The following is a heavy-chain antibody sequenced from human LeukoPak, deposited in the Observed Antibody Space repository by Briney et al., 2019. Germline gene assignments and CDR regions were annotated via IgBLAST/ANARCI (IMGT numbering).Heavy chain of an antibody. J-gene: IGHJ4*02. CDR3: ARGVVTASFCEFDY. V-gene: IGHV4-38-2*01. CDR2: IYYSGST. CDR1: GFTFSSYA. Sequence: GSLRLSCAASGFTFSSYAMSWVRQPPGKGLEWIGSIYYSGSTYYNPSLKSRVTISVDTSKNQFSLKLSSVTAADTAVYYCARGVVTASFCEFDYWGQGTLVTVSS. D-gene: IGHD2-21*02.